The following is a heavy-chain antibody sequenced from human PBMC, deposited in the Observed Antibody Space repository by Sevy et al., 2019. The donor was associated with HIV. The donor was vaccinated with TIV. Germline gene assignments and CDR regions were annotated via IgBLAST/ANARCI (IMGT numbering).Heavy chain of an antibody. CDR1: GFTFSSYA. Sequence: GGSLRLSCAASGFTFSSYAMHWVRQAPGKGLEWVAVISYDGSNKYYADSVKGRFTISRDNSKNTLYLQMNSLRAEDKAVYYCARDLVLMVYAIQTDHGGFDYWGQGTLVTVSS. CDR3: ARDLVLMVYAIQTDHGGFDY. D-gene: IGHD2-8*01. V-gene: IGHV3-30-3*01. CDR2: ISYDGSNK. J-gene: IGHJ4*02.